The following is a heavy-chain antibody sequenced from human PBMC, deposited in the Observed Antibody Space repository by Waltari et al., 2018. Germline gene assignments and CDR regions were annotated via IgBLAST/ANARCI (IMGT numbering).Heavy chain of an antibody. CDR2: IYYSGST. CDR3: ARAGYSSGWYRVDAFDI. D-gene: IGHD6-19*01. Sequence: QLQLQESGPGLVKPSETLSPTCTFSGGSISSSSYYWGWIRQPPGKGLEWIGYIYYSGSTYYNPSLKSRVTISVDTSKNQFSLKLSSVTAADTAVYYCARAGYSSGWYRVDAFDIWGQGTMVTVSS. V-gene: IGHV4-30-4*08. CDR1: GGSISSSSYY. J-gene: IGHJ3*02.